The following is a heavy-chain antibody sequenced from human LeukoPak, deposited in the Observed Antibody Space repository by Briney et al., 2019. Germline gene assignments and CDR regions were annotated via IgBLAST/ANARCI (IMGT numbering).Heavy chain of an antibody. D-gene: IGHD6-13*01. CDR2: IYYSGCT. V-gene: IGHV4-39*01. CDR3: ARQTSSSWYYSDY. Sequence: SETLSLTCTVSGGSISSSSYYWGWIRQPPGKGLEWIGSIYYSGCTYYNPSLKSRVTISVDTSKNQFSLKLSSVTAADTAVYYCARQTSSSWYYSDYWGQGTLVTVSS. J-gene: IGHJ4*02. CDR1: GGSISSSSYY.